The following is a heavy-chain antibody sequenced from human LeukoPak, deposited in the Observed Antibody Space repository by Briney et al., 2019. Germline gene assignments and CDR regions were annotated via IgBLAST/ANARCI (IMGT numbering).Heavy chain of an antibody. D-gene: IGHD3-9*01. CDR1: GGSFSAHY. J-gene: IGHJ3*02. V-gene: IGHV4-34*01. CDR2: INHSGST. CDR3: ARVTDILTGYYIRAFDI. Sequence: SETLSLTCAVYGGSFSAHYWTWIRQPPGKGLEWIGDINHSGSTNYNPSLKSRVTISVDTSKNQFSLKLSSVTAADTAVYYCARVTDILTGYYIRAFDIWGQGTMVTVSS.